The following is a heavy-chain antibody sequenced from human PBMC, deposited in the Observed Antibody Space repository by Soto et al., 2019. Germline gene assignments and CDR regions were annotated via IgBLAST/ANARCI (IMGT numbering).Heavy chain of an antibody. V-gene: IGHV3-23*01. Sequence: GGSLRLSCAASGFTFSNHAMSWVRLAPGKGLQWVAGISSGGGGTYYADSVKGRFTISRDNSKNTLFLQMNSLRAEDTAVYYCAKDSATTRSYFDYWGQGTLVTVSS. CDR1: GFTFSNHA. D-gene: IGHD5-12*01. CDR3: AKDSATTRSYFDY. J-gene: IGHJ4*02. CDR2: ISSGGGGT.